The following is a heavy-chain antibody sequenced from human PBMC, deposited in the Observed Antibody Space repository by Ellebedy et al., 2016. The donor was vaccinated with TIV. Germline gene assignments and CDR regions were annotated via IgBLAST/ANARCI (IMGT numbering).Heavy chain of an antibody. J-gene: IGHJ4*02. Sequence: GGSLRLSCAASGFNFSLYNINWVRQAPGKGLEWVSSISGTGVTTHYAASVKGRFTISRDKAKNSLVLQMNSLRDEDTAVYYCARDGRSGYFSEYWGQGALVTVSS. CDR1: GFNFSLYN. V-gene: IGHV3-48*02. CDR3: ARDGRSGYFSEY. CDR2: ISGTGVTT. D-gene: IGHD3-3*01.